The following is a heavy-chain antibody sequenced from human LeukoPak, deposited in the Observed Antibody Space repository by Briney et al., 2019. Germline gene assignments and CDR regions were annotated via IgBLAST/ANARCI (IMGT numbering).Heavy chain of an antibody. V-gene: IGHV6-1*01. Sequence: SQTLSLTCAISGDSVSSNSAAWSWIKQSPSRGLEWLGRTYYKSKWYSDYAVSVKSRITIKTDISKNQFSLQLNSVTPEDTAVYYCTREAVAVVGPENWFDPWGQGTLVTVSS. D-gene: IGHD6-19*01. CDR2: TYYKSKWYS. CDR1: GDSVSSNSAA. J-gene: IGHJ5*02. CDR3: TREAVAVVGPENWFDP.